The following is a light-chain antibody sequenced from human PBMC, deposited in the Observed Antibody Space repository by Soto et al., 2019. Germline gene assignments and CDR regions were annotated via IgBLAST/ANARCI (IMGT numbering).Light chain of an antibody. Sequence: EVVLTQSPATLSLSPGDRATLSCRASQSVFGYLAWYQHKPGQAPRLLIYDAYKRATGVPARFSGSGSETDFTLIISSLEPEDFAVYYCQQHSDSPPLTFGGGTKVEIK. V-gene: IGKV3-11*01. CDR2: DAY. CDR3: QQHSDSPPLT. J-gene: IGKJ4*01. CDR1: QSVFGY.